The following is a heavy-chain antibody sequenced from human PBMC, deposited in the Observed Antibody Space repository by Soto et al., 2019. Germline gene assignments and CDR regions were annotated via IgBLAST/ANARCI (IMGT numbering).Heavy chain of an antibody. Sequence: EVQLLESGGHLVQPGGSLRLSCAASGFTLSTYTVNWVRQAPGKGLEWVSGIIQNGETYYTGSVKGRFTISRDNSKNMVYLQMDSLRADDTALYYCAKDLQPDGIWTFDYWGQGTLVTVSS. D-gene: IGHD3-9*01. J-gene: IGHJ4*02. CDR2: IIQNGET. CDR1: GFTLSTYT. V-gene: IGHV3-23*01. CDR3: AKDLQPDGIWTFDY.